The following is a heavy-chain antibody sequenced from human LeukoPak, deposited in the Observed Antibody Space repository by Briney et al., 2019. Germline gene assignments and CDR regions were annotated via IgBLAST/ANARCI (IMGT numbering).Heavy chain of an antibody. V-gene: IGHV1-18*01. Sequence: ASVKVSCKASGNTFTSYGINWVRQAPGQGLEWMGWISAYNGDTNSAQKLQGRVTMTTDTSTSTAYMELRGLRSDDTAVYYCASQGSVTTGFDYWGQGTLVTVSS. CDR3: ASQGSVTTGFDY. J-gene: IGHJ4*02. CDR2: ISAYNGDT. CDR1: GNTFTSYG. D-gene: IGHD4-17*01.